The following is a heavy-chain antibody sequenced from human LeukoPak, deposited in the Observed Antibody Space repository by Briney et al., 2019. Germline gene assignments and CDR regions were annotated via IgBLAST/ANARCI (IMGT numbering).Heavy chain of an antibody. J-gene: IGHJ4*02. CDR2: ISYDGSHK. Sequence: GGSLRLSCAASGFTFSSYGMHWVRQAPGKGLEWVAVISYDGSHKYYGDSVKGRLSISRDNSKNTVYLQMSSLRTEDTAVYYCAKRSDSGSHTFDYWGQGTLVTVSS. CDR1: GFTFSSYG. D-gene: IGHD3-10*01. CDR3: AKRSDSGSHTFDY. V-gene: IGHV3-30*18.